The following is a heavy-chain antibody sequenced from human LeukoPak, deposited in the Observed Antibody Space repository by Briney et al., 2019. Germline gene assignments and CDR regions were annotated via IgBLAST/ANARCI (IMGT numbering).Heavy chain of an antibody. Sequence: GGSLRLSCVASGFTFSSYAMGWVRPAPGKGLEWVSAISGSGVTTHYAGSVKCRFSISRDNSKNTLYLQMNSLRAEDTALYYCAKKVVVGATSPYSDFQDWGQGTLVTVSS. CDR1: GFTFSSYA. CDR2: ISGSGVTT. CDR3: AKKVVVGATSPYSDFQD. J-gene: IGHJ1*01. V-gene: IGHV3-23*01. D-gene: IGHD1-26*01.